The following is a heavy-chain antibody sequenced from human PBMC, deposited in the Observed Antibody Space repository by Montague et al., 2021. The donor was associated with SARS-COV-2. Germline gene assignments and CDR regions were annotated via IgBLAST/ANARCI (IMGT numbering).Heavy chain of an antibody. CDR3: ARGAPGY. V-gene: IGHV4-34*01. CDR1: GGSFSGYH. CDR2: INYGGST. D-gene: IGHD1-1*01. J-gene: IGHJ4*02. Sequence: SETLSLTCAVSGGSFSGYHLTWIRQSPGGGLEWIGQINYGGSTKYNPSLRIRVTISIDTSKNQFSLKLTSVTAADTAVYYCARGAPGYWGQGTLVTVSS.